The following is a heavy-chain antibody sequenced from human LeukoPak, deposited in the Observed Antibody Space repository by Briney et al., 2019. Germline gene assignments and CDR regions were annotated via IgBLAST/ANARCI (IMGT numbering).Heavy chain of an antibody. CDR3: AKGRKSYYYGMDV. V-gene: IGHV3-23*01. J-gene: IGHJ6*02. CDR1: GFTFSSFA. Sequence: GGSLRLSCAASGFTFSSFAMSWVRQAPGKGLEWVSGISGSGGSTYYADSVKGQFTISRDNSKNTLYLQMNSLGAEDTAVYHCAKGRKSYYYGMDVWGQGTTVTVSS. CDR2: ISGSGGST.